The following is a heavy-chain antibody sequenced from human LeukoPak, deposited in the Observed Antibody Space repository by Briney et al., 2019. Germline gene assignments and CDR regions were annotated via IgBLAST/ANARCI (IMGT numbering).Heavy chain of an antibody. D-gene: IGHD6-6*01. CDR2: IYYSGTT. J-gene: IGHJ4*02. CDR3: ARHFRQLEAIDS. Sequence: TSETLSLTCTVSGGSIINSNYYCGWIRQPPGKGLEWIGSIYYSGTTYHNPSLRSRVTISVDTSKNQFSVKLRSVTAADTATYYCARHFRQLEAIDSWGQGTLVTVSS. CDR1: GGSIINSNYY. V-gene: IGHV4-39*01.